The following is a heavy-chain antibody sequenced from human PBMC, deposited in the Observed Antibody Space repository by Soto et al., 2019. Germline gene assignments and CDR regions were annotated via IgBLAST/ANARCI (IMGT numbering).Heavy chain of an antibody. CDR1: GFTVSSNY. Sequence: GGSLRLSCAASGFTVSSNYMSWVRQAPGKGLEWVSVIYSGGSTYYADSVKGRFTISRHNSKNTLYLQMNSLRAEDTAVYYCARGGYGGYADPVSWYYYYYYMDVWGKGTTVTVSS. CDR3: ARGGYGGYADPVSWYYYYYYMDV. CDR2: IYSGGST. V-gene: IGHV3-53*04. J-gene: IGHJ6*03. D-gene: IGHD5-12*01.